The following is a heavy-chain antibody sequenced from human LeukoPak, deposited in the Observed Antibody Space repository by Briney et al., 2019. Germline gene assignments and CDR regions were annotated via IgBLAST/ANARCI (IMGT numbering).Heavy chain of an antibody. Sequence: GGSLRLSCAASGFTFSDFWLSWVRRAPGKGLEWVANMNRDGSEKNYVDSMKGRITISRDNAKNSLYLQMNSLRVEDTAVYYCARDGGIIRFGGQDVWGQGTTVTVS. CDR3: ARDGGIIRFGGQDV. D-gene: IGHD3-16*01. CDR2: MNRDGSEK. J-gene: IGHJ6*02. V-gene: IGHV3-7*01. CDR1: GFTFSDFW.